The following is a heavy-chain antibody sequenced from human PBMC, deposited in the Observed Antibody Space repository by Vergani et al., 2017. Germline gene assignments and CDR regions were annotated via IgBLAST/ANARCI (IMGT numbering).Heavy chain of an antibody. Sequence: QVQLVQSGAEGKKPGSSVKVSCKASVGTFSRYAISWVRQAPGQGLEWMGIITPGGSTDYGPKFQGRANMTRDASTRTVYMDLTGLRSDDTAMYYCARTSSMSGSYYNGDWDYLREGTLVVVSS. J-gene: IGHJ4*02. CDR1: VGTFSRYA. CDR3: ARTSSMSGSYYNGDWDY. V-gene: IGHV1-69*18. CDR2: ITPGGST. D-gene: IGHD3-10*01.